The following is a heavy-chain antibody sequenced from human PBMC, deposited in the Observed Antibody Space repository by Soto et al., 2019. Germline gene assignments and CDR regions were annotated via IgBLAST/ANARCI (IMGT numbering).Heavy chain of an antibody. Sequence: EVQLLESGGGLVQPGGSLRLSCAASGFTFSSYAMSWVRQAPGKGLEWVSAISGSGGSTYYADSVKGRFTISRDNSKNTLYLQMNSLRAEDTAVYYCAKEAYCGGDCYPGYFDLWGRGTLVTVSS. CDR2: ISGSGGST. J-gene: IGHJ2*01. CDR3: AKEAYCGGDCYPGYFDL. CDR1: GFTFSSYA. D-gene: IGHD2-21*02. V-gene: IGHV3-23*01.